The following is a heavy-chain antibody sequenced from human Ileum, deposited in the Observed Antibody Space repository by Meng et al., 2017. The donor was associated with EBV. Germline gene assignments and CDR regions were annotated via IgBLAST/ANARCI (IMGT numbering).Heavy chain of an antibody. V-gene: IGHV1-18*01. CDR1: GGSFSTHT. CDR3: ARGTPGRSYSDY. D-gene: IGHD3-10*01. Sequence: QSVRLGGEVKNPGSPAKVSCKTSGGSFSTHTFGWVRQAPGQGLEWMSWLGAHDGDTSHAPKFQGRVTVSADRPTATAYMELRSLRSDDTAVYYCARGTPGRSYSDYWGQGTLVTVSS. CDR2: LGAHDGDT. J-gene: IGHJ4*02.